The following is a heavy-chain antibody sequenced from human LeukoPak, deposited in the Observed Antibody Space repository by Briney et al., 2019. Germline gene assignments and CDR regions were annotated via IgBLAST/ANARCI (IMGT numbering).Heavy chain of an antibody. CDR2: IYHSGTT. D-gene: IGHD4-17*01. CDR3: ATYFYGDYASYYFDQ. V-gene: IGHV4-4*02. J-gene: IGHJ4*02. Sequence: PSGTLSLTCTMSGVSIFSSHWWSWASQPPGKGLEWIGEIYHSGTTNYNPSLRSRVTMSVDESKKQFSLMLSSVTAADTAVYYCATYFYGDYASYYFDQWGQGTLVTVSS. CDR1: GVSIFSSHW.